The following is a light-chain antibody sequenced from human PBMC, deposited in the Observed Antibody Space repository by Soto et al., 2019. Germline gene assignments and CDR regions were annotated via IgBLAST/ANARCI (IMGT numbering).Light chain of an antibody. CDR1: SSNIGSNP. J-gene: IGLJ2*01. Sequence: QSVLTQPPSASGTPGLRVTISCSGSSSNIGSNPVNWYQQLPGTAPKLLIYTNNQRPSGVPDRFSGSKSGTSASLAISGLQSDAEADYYCAAWDDSLIGVVFGGGTKLTVL. V-gene: IGLV1-44*01. CDR2: TNN. CDR3: AAWDDSLIGVV.